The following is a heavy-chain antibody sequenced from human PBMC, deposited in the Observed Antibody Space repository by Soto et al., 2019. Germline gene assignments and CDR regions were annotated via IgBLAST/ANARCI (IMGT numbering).Heavy chain of an antibody. Sequence: QVQLQQWGAGLLKPSETLSLTCAVYGGFVTSGSYYWSWIRQPPGKGLEWIGEMSHSGGTHFNPSLKSRVTISVDTSKNQFTLKMSSVTAAGTALYYCARVERGTATTVVDAFDIWGRGTMVTVSS. CDR3: ARVERGTATTVVDAFDI. CDR1: GGFVTSGSYY. CDR2: MSHSGGT. D-gene: IGHD1-1*01. V-gene: IGHV4-34*01. J-gene: IGHJ3*02.